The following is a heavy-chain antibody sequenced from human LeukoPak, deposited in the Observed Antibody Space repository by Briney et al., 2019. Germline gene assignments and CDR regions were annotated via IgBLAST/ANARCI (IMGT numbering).Heavy chain of an antibody. D-gene: IGHD2-15*01. J-gene: IGHJ3*02. CDR1: GGSISSYY. Sequence: SETLSLTCTVSGGSISSYYWSWIRQPPGKGLEWIGYVYYTGSTNYNPSLKRRLTISLDTSKNQFSLKLSSVTAADTAVYYCAREPGYCSGGSCFGVYAFDIWGQGTMVTVSS. CDR2: VYYTGST. CDR3: AREPGYCSGGSCFGVYAFDI. V-gene: IGHV4-59*01.